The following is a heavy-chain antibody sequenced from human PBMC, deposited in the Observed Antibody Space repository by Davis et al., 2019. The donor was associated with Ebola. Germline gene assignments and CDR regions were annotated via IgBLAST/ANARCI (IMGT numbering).Heavy chain of an antibody. D-gene: IGHD2-15*01. CDR2: IYPGDSDA. Sequence: GESLKISCKVSGYTFTDHWIAWVRQMPGKGLEWMGIIYPGDSDARYSPSFQGHVTFSADKSSNTAYLQWGSLKASDTAMYYCARPGLIGYSDYWGQGTLVTVSS. V-gene: IGHV5-51*01. J-gene: IGHJ4*02. CDR3: ARPGLIGYSDY. CDR1: GYTFTDHW.